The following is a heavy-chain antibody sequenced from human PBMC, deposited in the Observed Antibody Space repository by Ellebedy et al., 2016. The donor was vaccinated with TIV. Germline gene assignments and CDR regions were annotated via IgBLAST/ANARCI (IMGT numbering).Heavy chain of an antibody. J-gene: IGHJ4*02. D-gene: IGHD1-26*01. CDR2: ISSSSRYI. CDR3: AREEPGTTTFALDY. Sequence: GESLKISCVGSGFTFSNYNMNWVRQSPGKGLEWVSSISSSSRYINYADSVKGRFTISRDNAKNSLYLQMNSLRAEDTAVYYCAREEPGTTTFALDYWGQGTLVTVSS. CDR1: GFTFSNYN. V-gene: IGHV3-21*01.